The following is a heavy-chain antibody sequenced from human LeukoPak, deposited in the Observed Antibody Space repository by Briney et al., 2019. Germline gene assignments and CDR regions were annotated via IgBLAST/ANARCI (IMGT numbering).Heavy chain of an antibody. V-gene: IGHV4-39*01. D-gene: IGHD5-12*01. CDR3: ARYLTLRAYSVDYY. Sequence: PSETLSLTCTVSGGSISSSSYYWGWVRQPPGKGLEWIGSIYYSGSTYYNPSLKSRVTISVDTSKNQFSLKLTSVTAADTAVYYCARYLTLRAYSVDYYWGQGSLVTVSS. CDR1: GGSISSSSYY. J-gene: IGHJ4*02. CDR2: IYYSGST.